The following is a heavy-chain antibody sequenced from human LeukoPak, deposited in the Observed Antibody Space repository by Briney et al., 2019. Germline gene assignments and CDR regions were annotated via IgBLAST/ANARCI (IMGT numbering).Heavy chain of an antibody. D-gene: IGHD6-19*01. CDR3: ARHYSSGWYADDYYYGMDV. V-gene: IGHV1-18*01. CDR2: ISAYNGNT. Sequence: ASVKVSCKASGYTFSDYSITWVRQAPGQGLEWMGWISAYNGNTNYAQKLQGRVTMTTDTSTSTAYMELRSLRSDDTAVYYCARHYSSGWYADDYYYGMDVWGQGTTVTVSS. CDR1: GYTFSDYS. J-gene: IGHJ6*02.